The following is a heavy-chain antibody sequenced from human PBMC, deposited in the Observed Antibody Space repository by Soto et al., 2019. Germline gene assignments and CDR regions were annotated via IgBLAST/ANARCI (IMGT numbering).Heavy chain of an antibody. V-gene: IGHV3-23*01. J-gene: IGHJ2*01. CDR2: ISGSGGST. CDR3: AKDTIFGVVITYWYFDL. D-gene: IGHD3-3*01. Sequence: GGSLRLSCAASGFTFSSYAMSWVRQAPGKGLEWVSAISGSGGSTYYADSVKGRFTISRDNSKNTLYLQMNSLRAEDTAVYYCAKDTIFGVVITYWYFDLWGRGTLVTVSS. CDR1: GFTFSSYA.